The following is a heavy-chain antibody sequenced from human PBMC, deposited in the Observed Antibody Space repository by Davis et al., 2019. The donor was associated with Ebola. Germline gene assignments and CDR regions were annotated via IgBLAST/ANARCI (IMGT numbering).Heavy chain of an antibody. CDR3: ARTRVPAADDAFDI. CDR2: INPSGGST. J-gene: IGHJ3*02. CDR1: GYTFTSYY. D-gene: IGHD2-2*01. V-gene: IGHV1-46*01. Sequence: ASVQVSCKASGYTFTSYYMHWVRQAPGQGLEWMGIINPSGGSTSYAQKFQGRVTMTRDTSTSTAYMELSSLRSEDTAVYYCARTRVPAADDAFDIWGQGTMVTVSA.